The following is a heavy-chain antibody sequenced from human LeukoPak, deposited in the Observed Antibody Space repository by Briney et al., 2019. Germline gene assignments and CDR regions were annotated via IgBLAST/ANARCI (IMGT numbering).Heavy chain of an antibody. CDR3: ASPRGYSYGYGY. V-gene: IGHV3-23*01. CDR1: GFTFSIYA. CDR2: ISGSGRNT. D-gene: IGHD5-18*01. J-gene: IGHJ4*02. Sequence: PGGSLRLSCAASGFTFSIYAMSCVRQAPGKGMEWVSAISGSGRNTYYADSVKGRFTISRDNSKNTLYLQMNSLRAEDTAVYYCASPRGYSYGYGYWGQGTLVTVSS.